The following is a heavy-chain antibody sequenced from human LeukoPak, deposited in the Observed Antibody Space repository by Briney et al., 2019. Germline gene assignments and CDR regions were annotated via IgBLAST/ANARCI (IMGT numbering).Heavy chain of an antibody. CDR2: IYSSGST. D-gene: IGHD6-19*01. J-gene: IGHJ4*02. Sequence: SETLSLSCTVSGVSISTYYWSWIRQPAGKGLEWIGRIYSSGSTNYNPSLKSRVTMSVDTSKNQFSLKLNSVTAADTAVYYCARAAGRYSSGWYYFDYWGQGTLVTVSS. V-gene: IGHV4-4*07. CDR1: GVSISTYY. CDR3: ARAAGRYSSGWYYFDY.